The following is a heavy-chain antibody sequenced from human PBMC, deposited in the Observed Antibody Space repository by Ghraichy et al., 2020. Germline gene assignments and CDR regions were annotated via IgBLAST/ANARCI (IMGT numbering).Heavy chain of an antibody. V-gene: IGHV3-23*01. CDR2: ISGSGGST. CDR1: GFTFSSYA. J-gene: IGHJ6*02. CDR3: AKPTRVSRLLRSYYYYGMDV. Sequence: GGSLRLSCAASGFTFSSYAMSWVRQAPGKGLEWVSAISGSGGSTYYADSVKGRFTISRDNSKNTLYLQMNSLRAEDTAVYYCAKPTRVSRLLRSYYYYGMDVWGQGTTVTVSS. D-gene: IGHD4-17*01.